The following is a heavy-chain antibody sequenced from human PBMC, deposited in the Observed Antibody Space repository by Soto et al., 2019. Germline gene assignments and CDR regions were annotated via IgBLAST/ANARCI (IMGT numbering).Heavy chain of an antibody. J-gene: IGHJ6*02. Sequence: QVTLKETGPALVKPTETLTLTCTVSGFSLNSTRMCVSWIRQPPGKALEWLAHIFSNDAKSYSTSLKSRLTISKDTPKSQVVLTMTNMDPVDTATHYCARLSGNRAYYYYYVMDVWGRGTTITVSS. CDR2: IFSNDAK. CDR1: GFSLNSTRMC. V-gene: IGHV2-26*01. CDR3: ARLSGNRAYYYYYVMDV. D-gene: IGHD6-25*01.